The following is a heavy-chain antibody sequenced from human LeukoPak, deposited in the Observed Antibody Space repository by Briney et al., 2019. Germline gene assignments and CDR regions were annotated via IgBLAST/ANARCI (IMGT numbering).Heavy chain of an antibody. V-gene: IGHV3-48*04. CDR2: ISSSSSTI. J-gene: IGHJ6*02. CDR3: ARDIANGSGSYYGYYYYGMDV. CDR1: GFTFSSYW. Sequence: GGSLRLSCAASGFTFSSYWMSWVRQAPGKGLEWVSYISSSSSTIYYADSVKGRFTISRDNAKNSLYLQMNSLRAEDTAVYYCARDIANGSGSYYGYYYYGMDVWGQGTTVTVSS. D-gene: IGHD3-10*01.